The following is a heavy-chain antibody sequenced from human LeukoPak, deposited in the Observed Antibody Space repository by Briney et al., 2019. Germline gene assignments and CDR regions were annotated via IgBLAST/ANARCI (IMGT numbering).Heavy chain of an antibody. J-gene: IGHJ4*02. Sequence: GASVKVSCKASGYTFTSYGISWVRQAPGQGLEWMGWISAYNGNTNYAQKLQGRVTMTTDTSTSTAYMELRSLRPDDTAVYYCARDYYDSSGYFGYFDYWGQGTLVTVSS. CDR3: ARDYYDSSGYFGYFDY. CDR2: ISAYNGNT. V-gene: IGHV1-18*01. CDR1: GYTFTSYG. D-gene: IGHD3-22*01.